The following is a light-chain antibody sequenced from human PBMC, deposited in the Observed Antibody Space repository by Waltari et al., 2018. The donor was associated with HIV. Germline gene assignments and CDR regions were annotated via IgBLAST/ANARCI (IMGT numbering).Light chain of an antibody. J-gene: IGLJ2*01. CDR1: NSNIGAGFD. CDR2: DNN. CDR3: QSYDSRLSGSVV. Sequence: QSALTQPPSVSGAPGQSVTISCSGSNSNIGAGFDVHWYQQVPGPAPRLLIYDNNNRPSGVPDRFSGSKSGTSASLAINGLQSEDEADYYCQSYDSRLSGSVVFGGGTKVTVL. V-gene: IGLV1-40*01.